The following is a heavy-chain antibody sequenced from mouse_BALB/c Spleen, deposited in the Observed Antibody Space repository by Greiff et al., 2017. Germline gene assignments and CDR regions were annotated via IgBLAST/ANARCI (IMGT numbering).Heavy chain of an antibody. J-gene: IGHJ4*01. CDR3: ARGDDGYYDAMDY. D-gene: IGHD2-3*01. V-gene: IGHV3-2*02. Sequence: DVHLVESGPGLVKPSQSLSLTCTVTGYSITSDYAWNWIRQFPGNKLEWMGYISYSGSTSYNPSLKSRISITRDTSKNQFFLQLNSVTTEDTATYYCARGDDGYYDAMDYWGQGTSVTVSS. CDR2: ISYSGST. CDR1: GYSITSDYA.